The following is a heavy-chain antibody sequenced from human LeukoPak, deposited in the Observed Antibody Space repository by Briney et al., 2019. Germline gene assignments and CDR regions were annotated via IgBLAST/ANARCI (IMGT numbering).Heavy chain of an antibody. CDR3: ARDSEFDSSGYSPPLQY. CDR1: GFTFSNYG. V-gene: IGHV3-33*01. Sequence: PGGSLRLSCAASGFTFSNYGMHWVRQAPGKGLEWVAVIWNDGSDKYYADPVKGRFTISRDNSKNTLYLQMNSLRAEDTAVYYCARDSEFDSSGYSPPLQYWGQGTLVTVSS. D-gene: IGHD3-22*01. CDR2: IWNDGSDK. J-gene: IGHJ4*02.